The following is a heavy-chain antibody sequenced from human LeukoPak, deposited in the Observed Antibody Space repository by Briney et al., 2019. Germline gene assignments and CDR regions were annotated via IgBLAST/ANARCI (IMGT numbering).Heavy chain of an antibody. CDR3: ASQYYYDSCAFGYDAFDI. V-gene: IGHV5-51*01. D-gene: IGHD3-22*01. CDR1: GYSFTSYW. CDR2: IYPGDSDT. Sequence: GESLKISCKGSGYSFTSYWIGWVRQMPGKGLEWMGIIYPGDSDTRYSPSFQGQVTISADKSISTAYLQWSSLKAWDTAMYYCASQYYYDSCAFGYDAFDIWGQGTMVTVSS. J-gene: IGHJ3*02.